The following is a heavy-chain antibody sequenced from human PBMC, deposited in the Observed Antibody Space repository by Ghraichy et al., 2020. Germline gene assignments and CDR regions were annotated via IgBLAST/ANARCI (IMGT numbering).Heavy chain of an antibody. CDR1: GGSFSGYY. V-gene: IGHV4-34*01. Sequence: SETLSLTCAVYGGSFSGYYWSWIRQPPGKGLEWIGEINHSGSTNYNPSLKSRVTISVDTSKNQFSLKLSSVTAADTAVYYCARGPDYYDSSGPHEHDAFDIWGQGTMVTVSS. CDR3: ARGPDYYDSSGPHEHDAFDI. J-gene: IGHJ3*02. D-gene: IGHD3-22*01. CDR2: INHSGST.